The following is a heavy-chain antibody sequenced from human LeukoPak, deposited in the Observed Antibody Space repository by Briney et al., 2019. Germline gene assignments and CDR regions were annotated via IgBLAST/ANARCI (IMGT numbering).Heavy chain of an antibody. D-gene: IGHD5-18*01. CDR3: AKDGLDDTAMLRD. CDR2: IWYDGTTR. V-gene: IGHV3-33*06. J-gene: IGHJ4*02. Sequence: GGSLRLSCAASGFDFNNYGMHWARQAPGRGLDWVAVIWYDGTTRYNEDSVKGRFTISRDNSNSTLYLQVNSLRVEDTAVYYCAKDGLDDTAMLRDWGQGTLVTVSS. CDR1: GFDFNNYG.